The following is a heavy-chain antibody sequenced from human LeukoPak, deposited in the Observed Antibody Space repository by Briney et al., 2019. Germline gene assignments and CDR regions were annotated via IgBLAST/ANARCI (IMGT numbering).Heavy chain of an antibody. CDR1: GGSISSGGYY. J-gene: IGHJ4*02. Sequence: SETLSLTCTVSGGSISSGGYYWSWIRQHPGKGLEWIGYIYYSGSTYYNPSLKSRVTISVDTSKNQFSLKLSSVTAADTAVYYCARDSLGLSYSSSWYWLDYWGQGTLVTVSS. D-gene: IGHD6-13*01. CDR3: ARDSLGLSYSSSWYWLDY. CDR2: IYYSGST. V-gene: IGHV4-31*03.